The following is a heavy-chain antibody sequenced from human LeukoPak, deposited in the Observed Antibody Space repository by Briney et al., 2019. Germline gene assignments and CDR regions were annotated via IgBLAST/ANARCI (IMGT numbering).Heavy chain of an antibody. J-gene: IGHJ4*02. Sequence: GGSLRLSCAASGFTFSSSAMSWVRQAPGKGLEWVSAISNNGGYTYYADSVQGRFTISRDNSKSTLYLQMNSLRAEDTAVYYCARERRGIAVAGFDYWGQGTLVTVSS. CDR1: GFTFSSSA. D-gene: IGHD6-19*01. CDR3: ARERRGIAVAGFDY. CDR2: ISNNGGYT. V-gene: IGHV3-23*01.